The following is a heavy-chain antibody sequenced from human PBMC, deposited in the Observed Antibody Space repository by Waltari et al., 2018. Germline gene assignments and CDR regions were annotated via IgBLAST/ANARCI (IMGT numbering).Heavy chain of an antibody. J-gene: IGHJ4*02. CDR2: IYHSGST. CDR3: AREGLLAMDHY. V-gene: IGHV4-38-2*02. Sequence: SSGYYWGWIRQPPGKGLEWIGSIYHSGSTYYNPSLKSRVTISVDTSKNQFSLKLSSVTAADTAVYYCAREGLLAMDHYWGQGTLVTVSS. D-gene: IGHD5-18*01. CDR1: SSGYY.